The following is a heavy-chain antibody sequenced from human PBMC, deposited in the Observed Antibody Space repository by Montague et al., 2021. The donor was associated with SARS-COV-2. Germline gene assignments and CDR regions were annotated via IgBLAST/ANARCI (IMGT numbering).Heavy chain of an antibody. D-gene: IGHD3-9*01. CDR2: IDWDSYK. Sequence: PALVKSTQTLTLTCTFSGFSLSTSGMCVSWIRQPPGKALEWLAPIDWDSYKYYSTSLKTRLTISKDTSKNQVVLTMTNMDPVDTATYYCARIRDYDILTGSYSGFDYWGQGTLVTVSS. CDR1: GFSLSTSGMC. CDR3: ARIRDYDILTGSYSGFDY. V-gene: IGHV2-70*01. J-gene: IGHJ4*02.